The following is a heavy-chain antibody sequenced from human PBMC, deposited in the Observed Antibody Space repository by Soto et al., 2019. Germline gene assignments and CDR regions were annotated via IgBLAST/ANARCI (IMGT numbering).Heavy chain of an antibody. CDR3: ASIDSGACDGNGLDV. J-gene: IGHJ1*01. D-gene: IGHD2-15*01. Sequence: QAQLVQSGAEVKKPGASVKVTCEASGCTFTDHYVHWVRQAPGQGLEWMGWVNPNTAGTIYAQKFHGRVTMPSDTSITTAYMEISSLRSDDTALYYCASIDSGACDGNGLDVWGEGTLVTVSS. CDR2: VNPNTAGT. V-gene: IGHV1-2*02. CDR1: GCTFTDHY.